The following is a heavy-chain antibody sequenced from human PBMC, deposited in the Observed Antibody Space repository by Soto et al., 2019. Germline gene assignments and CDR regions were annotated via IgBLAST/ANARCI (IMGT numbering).Heavy chain of an antibody. V-gene: IGHV3-15*04. CDR2: IDRKIDGEAP. Sequence: GGSLRLSCVVFEYTFRDAWLSLVRQAPGNGLEWVARIDRKIDGEAPDYAAPVEGRFTIARDDSKNTIYLQMSNLKIENPAVNVSTADHWSWGQGTLVPVSS. CDR1: EYTFRDAW. J-gene: IGHJ4*02. D-gene: IGHD3-3*01. CDR3: TADHWS.